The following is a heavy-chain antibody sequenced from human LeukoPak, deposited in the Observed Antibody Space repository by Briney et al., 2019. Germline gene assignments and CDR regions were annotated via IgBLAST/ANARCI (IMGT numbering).Heavy chain of an antibody. J-gene: IGHJ4*02. CDR2: INPSGGST. D-gene: IGHD3-22*01. CDR3: GGGFFDSSGFYWGGDFDY. Sequence: GASVKVSCKASGYTFTSYYMHWVRQAPGQGLEWMGIINPSGGSTSYAQKFQGRVTMTRDTSTSTVYMELSSLRSEDTAVYYCGGGFFDSSGFYWGGDFDYWGQGTLVTVSS. V-gene: IGHV1-46*01. CDR1: GYTFTSYY.